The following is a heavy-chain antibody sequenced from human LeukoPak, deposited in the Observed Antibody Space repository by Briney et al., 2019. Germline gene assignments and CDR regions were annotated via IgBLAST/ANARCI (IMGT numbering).Heavy chain of an antibody. CDR3: ARLPGGGDYFDY. CDR2: IGNSGDV. Sequence: SETLSLTCTVSGGSITDYSWSWIRQPPGKGLEWIGFIGNSGDVNYNPSLKSRVTMSVDTSKNHFSLQLTSVTAADTAVYYCARLPGGGDYFDYWGQGTLVTVSS. J-gene: IGHJ4*02. V-gene: IGHV4-59*08. D-gene: IGHD3-10*01. CDR1: GGSITDYS.